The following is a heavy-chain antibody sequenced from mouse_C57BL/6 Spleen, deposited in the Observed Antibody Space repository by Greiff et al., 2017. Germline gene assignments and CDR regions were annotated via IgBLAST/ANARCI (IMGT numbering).Heavy chain of an antibody. CDR2: IDPSDSYT. D-gene: IGHD2-1*01. CDR3: ALIYYGNYVVAD. Sequence: VQLQQPGAELVRPGTSVKLSCKASGYTFTSYWMHWVKQRPGQGLEWIGVIDPSDSYTNYNQKFKGKATLTVYTSSSTAYMQLSSLTSEDSAVYYCALIYYGNYVVADWGQGTLVTVAA. CDR1: GYTFTSYW. J-gene: IGHJ3*01. V-gene: IGHV1-59*01.